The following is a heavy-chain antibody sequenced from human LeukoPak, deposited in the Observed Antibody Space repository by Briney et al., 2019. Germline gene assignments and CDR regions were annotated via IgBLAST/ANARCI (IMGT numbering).Heavy chain of an antibody. CDR3: ARRPSSSTLGWFDP. J-gene: IGHJ5*02. Sequence: GESLKISCKGSGYSFTSYWIGWVRQMPGKGLEWLGIIYPGASDTRYSPSFQGQVTISADKSTSTVYLQWSSLKASDTAMYYCARRPSSSTLGWFDPWGQGTLVTVSS. CDR1: GYSFTSYW. V-gene: IGHV5-51*01. CDR2: IYPGASDT. D-gene: IGHD6-6*01.